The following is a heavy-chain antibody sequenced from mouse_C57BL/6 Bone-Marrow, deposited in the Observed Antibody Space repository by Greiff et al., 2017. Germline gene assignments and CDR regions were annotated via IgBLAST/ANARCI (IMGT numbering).Heavy chain of an antibody. CDR2: IYPRSGNT. D-gene: IGHD1-1*01. CDR3: AREVYYYGSSPYYYAMDY. J-gene: IGHJ4*01. CDR1: GYTFTSYG. Sequence: VHLVESGAELARPGASVKLSCKASGYTFTSYGISWVKQRTGRGLEWIGEIYPRSGNTYYNEKFKGKATLTADKSSSTAYMELRSLTSEDSAVYFCAREVYYYGSSPYYYAMDYWGQGTSVTVSS. V-gene: IGHV1-81*01.